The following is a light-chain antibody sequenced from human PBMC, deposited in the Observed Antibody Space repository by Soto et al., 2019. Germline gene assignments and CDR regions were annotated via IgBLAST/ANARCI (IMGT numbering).Light chain of an antibody. V-gene: IGKV3-20*01. CDR1: QSVSTNY. J-gene: IGKJ4*01. Sequence: IVLTQSPGTLSLSPGERATLSCRASQSVSTNYLAWYQQKPGQAPRVLIYGASSRATGVPDRFSGSGSGTEFTLTISRLAPEDFAVYYGQQYGNLPLTFGGGTKVEIK. CDR3: QQYGNLPLT. CDR2: GAS.